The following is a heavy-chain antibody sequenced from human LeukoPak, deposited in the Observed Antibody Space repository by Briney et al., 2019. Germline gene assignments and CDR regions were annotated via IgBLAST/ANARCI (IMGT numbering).Heavy chain of an antibody. CDR3: ARGLILATYFDY. D-gene: IGHD2-21*01. CDR2: ISSSGSAI. V-gene: IGHV3-11*01. Sequence: GGSLRLSCAASGFTFSDYYMSWIRQAPGKGLEWVSYISSSGSAIYYADSVKGQFTISRDNAKNSLYLQMNSLRAEDTAVYYCARGLILATYFDYWGQGTLVTVSS. J-gene: IGHJ4*02. CDR1: GFTFSDYY.